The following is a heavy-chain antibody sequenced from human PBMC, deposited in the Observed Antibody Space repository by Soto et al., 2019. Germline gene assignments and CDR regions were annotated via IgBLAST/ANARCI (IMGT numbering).Heavy chain of an antibody. J-gene: IGHJ4*02. CDR2: IATSGSI. V-gene: IGHV3-23*01. Sequence: GGSLRLSCAASGFSFSSSAMTWVRQAPGKGLEWVSTIATSGSIYYADSVKGRFTISRDNSKNTLYLQMNSLRAEETAVYYCATRYSIANYYGSGSPKPYYFDYWGQGTLVTVSS. CDR3: ATRYSIANYYGSGSPKPYYFDY. CDR1: GFSFSSSA. D-gene: IGHD3-10*01.